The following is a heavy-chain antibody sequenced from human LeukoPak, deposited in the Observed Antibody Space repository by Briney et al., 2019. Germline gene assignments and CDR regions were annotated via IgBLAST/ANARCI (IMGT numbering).Heavy chain of an antibody. CDR3: ARQGYTASHYFLDY. Sequence: PSETLSLTCTVSSGSINSYYWGWVRQPAGRGLEWIGRIYTTGIANYNPSLQSRLTMSVDTSKRQFSLNLRSVTAADTAIYYCARQGYTASHYFLDYWSQGTLVTVSS. V-gene: IGHV4-4*07. D-gene: IGHD3-16*02. J-gene: IGHJ4*02. CDR1: SGSINSYY. CDR2: IYTTGIA.